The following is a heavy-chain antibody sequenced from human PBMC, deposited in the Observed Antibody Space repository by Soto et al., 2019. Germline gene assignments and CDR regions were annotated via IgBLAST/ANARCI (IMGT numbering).Heavy chain of an antibody. V-gene: IGHV3-15*01. D-gene: IGHD2-15*01. CDR2: IKSKTDGGTT. CDR1: GFTFSNAW. J-gene: IGHJ4*02. CDR3: TTDRWILADCSGGSCRAYYFDY. Sequence: LGGSLRLSCAASGFTFSNAWMSWVRQAPGKGLEWVGRIKSKTDGGTTDYAAPVKGRFTISRDDSKNTLYLQMNSLKTEDTAVYYCTTDRWILADCSGGSCRAYYFDYWVQGT.